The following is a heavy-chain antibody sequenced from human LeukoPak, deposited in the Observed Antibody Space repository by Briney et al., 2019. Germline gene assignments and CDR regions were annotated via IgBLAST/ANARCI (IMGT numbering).Heavy chain of an antibody. D-gene: IGHD6-19*01. Sequence: ASVKVSCKAYGYTFTGYYMHWVRQAPGQGLEWMGWINPNRGGINYAQKFQGRATMTRDTSISTAYMELTSLTSDDTAVYYCMRDGGYSSGWYRSWFDPWGQGTLVTVSS. CDR1: GYTFTGYY. V-gene: IGHV1-2*02. CDR2: INPNRGGI. CDR3: MRDGGYSSGWYRSWFDP. J-gene: IGHJ5*02.